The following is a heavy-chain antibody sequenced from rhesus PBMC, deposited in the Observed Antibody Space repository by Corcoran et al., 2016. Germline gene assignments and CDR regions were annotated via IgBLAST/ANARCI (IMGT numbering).Heavy chain of an antibody. CDR2: ISDTGKTI. V-gene: IGHV3S4*01. D-gene: IGHD1-44*01. CDR3: TRELDSGYWYY. Sequence: EVQLVESGGGLVQPGGSLRLSCAASGFTFSSYDMSWVRQALGKGLEWDSSISDTGKTIYYAGAVEGRFTISRDNANNSLSLQVNSLKTEDTAVYYCTRELDSGYWYYWGQGVLVTVSS. CDR1: GFTFSSYD. J-gene: IGHJ4*01.